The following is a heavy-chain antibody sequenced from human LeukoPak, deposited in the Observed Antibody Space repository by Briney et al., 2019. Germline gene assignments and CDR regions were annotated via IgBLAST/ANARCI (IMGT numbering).Heavy chain of an antibody. D-gene: IGHD4-11*01. CDR3: ARGYSKGGGFDF. V-gene: IGHV4-59*01. J-gene: IGHJ4*02. CDR1: GGSISGFY. CDR2: MDKSGGT. Sequence: PSETLSLTCTVSGGSISGFYWSWIRQPPGKGLEWIGYMDKSGGTTYNPSLKSRVTISVDTSKNQFSLNLSPVTAADTAVYYCARGYSKGGGFDFWGQGTLVTVSS.